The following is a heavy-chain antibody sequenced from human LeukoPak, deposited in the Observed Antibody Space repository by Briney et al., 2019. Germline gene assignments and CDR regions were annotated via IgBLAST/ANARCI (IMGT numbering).Heavy chain of an antibody. CDR2: INAGNGNT. J-gene: IGHJ6*03. CDR1: GYTLTSYA. CDR3: ARSTAVAAWGYMDV. V-gene: IGHV1-3*03. Sequence: GASVKVSCKASGYTLTSYAMHWVRQAPGQRLEWMGWINAGNGNTKYSQEFQGRVTITRDTSASTAYMELSSLRSEDMAVYYCARSTAVAAWGYMDVWGKGTTVTVSS. D-gene: IGHD6-19*01.